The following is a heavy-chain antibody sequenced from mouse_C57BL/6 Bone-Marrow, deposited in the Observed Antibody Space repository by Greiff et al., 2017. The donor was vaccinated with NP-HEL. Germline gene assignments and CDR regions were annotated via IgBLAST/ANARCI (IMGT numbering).Heavy chain of an antibody. V-gene: IGHV1-69*01. CDR3: AKGMGRPWFAY. Sequence: QVQLQQPGAELVMPGASVKLSCKASGYTFTSYWMHWVKQRPGQGLEWIGEIDPSDSYTNYNQKFKGKSTLTVDKSSSPAYMQRSSLTSEDTAVYYCAKGMGRPWFAYWGQGTLVTVSA. J-gene: IGHJ3*01. CDR1: GYTFTSYW. D-gene: IGHD4-1*01. CDR2: IDPSDSYT.